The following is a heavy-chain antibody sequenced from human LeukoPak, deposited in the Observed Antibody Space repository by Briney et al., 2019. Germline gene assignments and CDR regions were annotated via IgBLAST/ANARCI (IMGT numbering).Heavy chain of an antibody. CDR3: ERDYRGLDV. CDR1: GFTVSSNY. CDR2: IYSGGST. Sequence: GGSLRLSCAASGFTVSSNYMSWVRQAPGKGLEGVSDIYSGGSTYYADSVKGRFTISRDNSKNTLYLQMNSLRVEDTAVYYCERDYRGLDVWGQGNTVTVSS. V-gene: IGHV3-66*02. D-gene: IGHD3-16*02. J-gene: IGHJ6*02.